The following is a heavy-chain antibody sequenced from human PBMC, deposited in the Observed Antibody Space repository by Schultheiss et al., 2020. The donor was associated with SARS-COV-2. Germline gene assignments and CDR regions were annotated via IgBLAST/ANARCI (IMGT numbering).Heavy chain of an antibody. CDR1: GGSISSYY. CDR3: ARDKWDIVVVPAALLDY. CDR2: IYTSGST. Sequence: SETLSLTCTVSGGSISSYYWSWIRQPAGKGLEWIGRIYTSGSTNYNPSLKSRVTISVDTSKNQFSLKLSSVTAADTAVYYCARDKWDIVVVPAALLDYWGQGTLVTVSS. D-gene: IGHD2-2*01. J-gene: IGHJ4*02. V-gene: IGHV4-4*07.